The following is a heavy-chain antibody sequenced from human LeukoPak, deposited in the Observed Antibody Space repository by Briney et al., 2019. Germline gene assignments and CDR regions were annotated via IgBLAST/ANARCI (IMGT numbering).Heavy chain of an antibody. CDR1: GFTFINSW. Sequence: GGSLRLSCAASGFTFINSWMHWVRQAPGKGLVWVSRINSDGSSTDYADSVKGRFTISRDNAKDTLYLQMNSLRAEDTGVYYCARGTMIGRFDLWGQGTLVTVSS. D-gene: IGHD3-22*01. V-gene: IGHV3-74*01. CDR2: INSDGSST. CDR3: ARGTMIGRFDL. J-gene: IGHJ5*02.